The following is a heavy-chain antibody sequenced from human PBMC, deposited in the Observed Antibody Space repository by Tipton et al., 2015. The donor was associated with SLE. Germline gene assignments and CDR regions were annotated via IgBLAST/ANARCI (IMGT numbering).Heavy chain of an antibody. CDR1: GGSISSGSYY. J-gene: IGHJ5*02. D-gene: IGHD3-3*01. CDR2: IYYSGST. Sequence: TLSLTCTVSGGSISSGSYYWSWIRQPAGKGLEWIGSIYYSGSTYYNPSLKSRVTISVDTSKNQFSLKLSSVTAADTAVYYCARGGRFSYWFDPWGQGTLVTVSS. V-gene: IGHV4-39*07. CDR3: ARGGRFSYWFDP.